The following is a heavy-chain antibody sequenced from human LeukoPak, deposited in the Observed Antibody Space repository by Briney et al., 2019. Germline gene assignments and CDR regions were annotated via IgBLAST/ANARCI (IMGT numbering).Heavy chain of an antibody. CDR2: ISSTKSNI. CDR3: ARGEYSYAAYYYMDV. D-gene: IGHD5-18*01. V-gene: IGHV3-48*03. Sequence: GGSLRLSCAASGFTFSSYEMNWVRQAPGKWLEWVSYISSTKSNIYYADSVKGRFTISRDNAKNSLYLQMNSLRAEDTAVYYCARGEYSYAAYYYMDVWGKGTTVTVSS. J-gene: IGHJ6*03. CDR1: GFTFSSYE.